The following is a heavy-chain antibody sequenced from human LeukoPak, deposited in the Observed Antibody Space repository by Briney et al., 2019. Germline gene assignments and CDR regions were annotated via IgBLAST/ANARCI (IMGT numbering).Heavy chain of an antibody. CDR3: ARDVILGYCSGGSCGFFDY. J-gene: IGHJ4*02. CDR1: GFTFSSYA. D-gene: IGHD2-15*01. Sequence: GGSLRLSCAASGFTFSSYAMSWVRQAPGKGLEWVAVIWYDGSNEYYADSVKGRFTISRDNSKNTLYLQMNSLRAEDTAVYYCARDVILGYCSGGSCGFFDYWGQGTLVTVSS. CDR2: IWYDGSNE. V-gene: IGHV3-33*08.